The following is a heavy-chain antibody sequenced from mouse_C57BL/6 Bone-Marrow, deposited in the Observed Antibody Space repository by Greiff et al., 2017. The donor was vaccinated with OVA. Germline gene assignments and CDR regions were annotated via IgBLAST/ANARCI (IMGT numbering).Heavy chain of an antibody. J-gene: IGHJ2*01. Sequence: LVESGAELARPGASVKMSCKASGYTFTSYTMHWVKRRPGQGLEWIGYINPSSGYTKYNQKFKDKATLTADKSSSTAYMQLSSLTSEDSAVYYCARLRRGYYFDYWGQGTTLTVSS. CDR2: INPSSGYT. CDR3: ARLRRGYYFDY. CDR1: GYTFTSYT. D-gene: IGHD2-12*01. V-gene: IGHV1-4*01.